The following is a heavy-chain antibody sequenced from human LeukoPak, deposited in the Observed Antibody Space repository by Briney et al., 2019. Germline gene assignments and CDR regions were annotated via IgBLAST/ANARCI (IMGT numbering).Heavy chain of an antibody. J-gene: IGHJ4*02. CDR2: IYSGGST. CDR1: GFTVSSNY. V-gene: IGHV3-66*01. CDR3: AGGYSSGWFYYFDY. D-gene: IGHD6-19*01. Sequence: GGSLRLSCAASGFTVSSNYMSWVRQAPGKGLEWVSVIYSGGSTYYADSVKGRFTISRDNSKNTLYLQMNSLRAEDTAVYYCAGGYSSGWFYYFDYWGQGTLVTVSS.